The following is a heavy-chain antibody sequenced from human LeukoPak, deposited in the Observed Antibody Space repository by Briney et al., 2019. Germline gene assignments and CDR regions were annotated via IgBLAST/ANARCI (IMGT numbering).Heavy chain of an antibody. J-gene: IGHJ6*02. CDR1: GFTFSSYG. CDR2: IWDDGSNK. CDR3: AREQQVGVQIYHYYYGMDV. Sequence: GGSLRLSCAASGFTFSSYGMYWVRQAPGKGLEWVAVIWDDGSNKYYVDSVKGRFTISRDNSKNTLYLEMNSLRAEDTAVYYCAREQQVGVQIYHYYYGMDVWGPGTTVTVSS. D-gene: IGHD6-13*01. V-gene: IGHV3-33*07.